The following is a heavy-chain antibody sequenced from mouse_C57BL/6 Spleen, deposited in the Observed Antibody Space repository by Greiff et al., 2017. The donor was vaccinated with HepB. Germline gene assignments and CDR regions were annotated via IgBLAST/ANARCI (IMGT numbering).Heavy chain of an antibody. D-gene: IGHD2-3*01. Sequence: VQLQQPGAELVRPGTSVKLSCKASGYTFTSYWMHWVKQRPGQGLEWIGVIDPSDSYTNYNQKFKGKATLTADKSSSTAYMQLSSLTSEDSAVYYCARSPIYDGYYVAMDYWGQGTSVTVSS. CDR3: ARSPIYDGYYVAMDY. CDR2: IDPSDSYT. J-gene: IGHJ4*01. V-gene: IGHV1-59*01. CDR1: GYTFTSYW.